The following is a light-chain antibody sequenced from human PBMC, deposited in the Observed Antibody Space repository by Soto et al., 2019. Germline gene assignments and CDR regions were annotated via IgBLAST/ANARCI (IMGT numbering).Light chain of an antibody. Sequence: SVLTQAASGSRSPGQSITISSTGTSSDVGGYNYVSWYQQHPGKAPKLMIYDVSNRPSGVSNRFSGSKSGNTASLTISGLQAEDEADYYCSSYTSSSTLRYVFGTGTKVTVL. CDR2: DVS. CDR3: SSYTSSSTLRYV. J-gene: IGLJ1*01. CDR1: SSDVGGYNY. V-gene: IGLV2-14*01.